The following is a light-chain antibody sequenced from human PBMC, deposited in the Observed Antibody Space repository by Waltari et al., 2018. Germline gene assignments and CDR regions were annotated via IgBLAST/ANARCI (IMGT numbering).Light chain of an antibody. J-gene: IGKJ3*01. V-gene: IGKV1-39*01. Sequence: DIQMTQSPSSLSASVGDRVTIACRASQTIRNYLNWYQQKPGTAPQLLIYGASILQSGVPSRFSGGGSGTQFARTISGLQPEDIAVYYCQGSYNRPYTTCGPGTKENI. CDR3: QGSYNRPYTT. CDR2: GAS. CDR1: QTIRNY.